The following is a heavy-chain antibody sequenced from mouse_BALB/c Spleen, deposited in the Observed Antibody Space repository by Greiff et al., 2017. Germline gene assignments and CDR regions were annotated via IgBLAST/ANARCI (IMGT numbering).Heavy chain of an antibody. J-gene: IGHJ1*01. V-gene: IGHV1-39*01. CDR3: ARCYDYDVYWYFDV. D-gene: IGHD2-4*01. CDR1: GYSFTDYI. Sequence: VQLQQTGPELVKPGASVKISCKASGYSFTDYIMLWVKQSHGKSLEWIGNINPYYGSTSYNLKFKGKATLTVDKSSSTAYMQLNSLTSEDSAVYYGARCYDYDVYWYFDVWGAGTTVTVSS. CDR2: INPYYGST.